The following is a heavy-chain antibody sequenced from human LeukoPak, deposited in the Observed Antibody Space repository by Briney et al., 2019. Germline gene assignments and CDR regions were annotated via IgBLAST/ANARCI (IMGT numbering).Heavy chain of an antibody. CDR1: GGSFSGYH. J-gene: IGHJ4*02. CDR2: INPGGSA. D-gene: IGHD5-12*01. CDR3: ARGPIVADTGYFDA. Sequence: SETLSLTCAVHGGSFSGYHWSWIRQPPGKGLEWIGEINPGGSANHNPSPEGRVTISLDTSENQFSLNLNSVTAADTAVYFCARGPIVADTGYFDAWGQGALVTVSS. V-gene: IGHV4-34*01.